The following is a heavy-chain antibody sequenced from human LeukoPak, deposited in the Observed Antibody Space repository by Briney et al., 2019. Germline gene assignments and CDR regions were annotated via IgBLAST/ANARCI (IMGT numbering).Heavy chain of an antibody. J-gene: IGHJ4*02. V-gene: IGHV3-30*18. CDR3: AKDLLPPDYASPLEADC. CDR2: ISYDGTNK. CDR1: GFSFGSYG. D-gene: IGHD4-17*01. Sequence: SGGSLRLSWVASGFSFGSYGIHWVRQAPGKGLEWVTGISYDGTNKYYADSVKGRFTISRDNSKNTLYLQMNSLRPEDTAVYYCAKDLLPPDYASPLEADCWGQGTLVTVSS.